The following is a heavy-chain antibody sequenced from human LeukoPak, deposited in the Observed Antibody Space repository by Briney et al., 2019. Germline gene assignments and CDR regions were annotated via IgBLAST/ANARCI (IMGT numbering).Heavy chain of an antibody. D-gene: IGHD6-13*01. J-gene: IGHJ2*01. Sequence: AGRSLRLSCAASGFTFSSYAMHWVRQAPGKGLEWVAVISYDGSNKYYADSVKGRFTISRDNSKNTLYLQMNSLRAEDTAVYYCARAIAAAGWYFDLWGRGTLVTVSS. CDR3: ARAIAAAGWYFDL. V-gene: IGHV3-30-3*01. CDR2: ISYDGSNK. CDR1: GFTFSSYA.